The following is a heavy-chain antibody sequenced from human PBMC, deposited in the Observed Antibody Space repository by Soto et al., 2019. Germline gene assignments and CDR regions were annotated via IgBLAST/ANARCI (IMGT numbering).Heavy chain of an antibody. CDR3: ARHHSSTWYSPFDY. CDR1: GGTFSSYA. V-gene: IGHV1-69*01. CDR2: IIPFFGTT. D-gene: IGHD6-13*01. Sequence: QVQLVQSGAEVKKPGSSVKVSCKASGGTFSSYAISWVRQAPGQGLEWMGGIIPFFGTTNYAQKFQDRVTITADESTSTAYMERTSLRSEDTAVYYCARHHSSTWYSPFDYWGQGTLVTVSS. J-gene: IGHJ4*02.